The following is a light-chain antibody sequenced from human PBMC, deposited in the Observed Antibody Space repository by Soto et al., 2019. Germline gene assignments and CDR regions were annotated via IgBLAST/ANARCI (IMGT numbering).Light chain of an antibody. CDR3: NSYTSSSTLYV. V-gene: IGLV2-14*01. J-gene: IGLJ1*01. Sequence: QSVLTQPASVSGSPGQSITISCTGTSSDVGGYNYVSWYQQHPGKAPKLMIYEVSNRPAGVSNRFSGSKSGNTASLTISGLQAEDEADCYCNSYTSSSTLYVFGTGTKLTVL. CDR2: EVS. CDR1: SSDVGGYNY.